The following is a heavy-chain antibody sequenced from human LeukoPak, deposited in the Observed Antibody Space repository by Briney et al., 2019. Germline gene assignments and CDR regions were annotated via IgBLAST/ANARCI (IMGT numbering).Heavy chain of an antibody. CDR1: GGSLSSYY. J-gene: IGHJ6*03. CDR2: ISYSGST. V-gene: IGHV4-59*01. Sequence: SETLSLPCSVFGGSLSSYYWSWIRQPPGKGLEWIGYISYSGSTNYNPSLKSRVTISVDTSRNQLSLKLSFVTAADTAVYYCGRSPDLGYYYYMDVWGKGTTVTVSS. CDR3: GRSPDLGYYYYMDV. D-gene: IGHD3-16*01.